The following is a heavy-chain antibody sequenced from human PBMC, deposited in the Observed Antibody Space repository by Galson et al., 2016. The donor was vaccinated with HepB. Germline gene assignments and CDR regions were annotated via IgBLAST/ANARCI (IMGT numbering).Heavy chain of an antibody. D-gene: IGHD3-3*01. Sequence: SVKVSCKASGYTLVNHYIHWVRQAPGQGLEWMGVINPFYGNKRLPESLQGRVTMTTDTSTTTVYMERSSLRFDDTAVYYCARAASGMNRLVPPVNYYYGLDVWGQGTTVIVSS. J-gene: IGHJ6*02. CDR1: GYTLVNHY. V-gene: IGHV1-46*04. CDR2: INPFYGNK. CDR3: ARAASGMNRLVPPVNYYYGLDV.